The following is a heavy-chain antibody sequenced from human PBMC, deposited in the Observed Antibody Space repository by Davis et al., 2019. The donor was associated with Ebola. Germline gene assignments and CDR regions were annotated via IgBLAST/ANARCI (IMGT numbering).Heavy chain of an antibody. J-gene: IGHJ4*02. Sequence: SETLSLTCAVYGGSFSGYYWSWIRQPPGKGLEWIGEINHSGSTNYNPSLKSRVTISVDTSKNQFSLKLSSVTAADTAVYYCARGSPVVVVAAMLRGAPDYWGQGTLVTVSS. V-gene: IGHV4-34*01. CDR2: INHSGST. CDR3: ARGSPVVVVAAMLRGAPDY. CDR1: GGSFSGYY. D-gene: IGHD2-15*01.